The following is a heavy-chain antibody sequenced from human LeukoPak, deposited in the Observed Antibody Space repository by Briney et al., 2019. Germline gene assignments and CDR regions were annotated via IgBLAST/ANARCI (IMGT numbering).Heavy chain of an antibody. D-gene: IGHD6-13*01. CDR3: AKTRPLDSSSWSHGDY. V-gene: IGHV3-7*03. Sequence: GGSLRLSCAASGFTFSSYWMSWVRQAPGKGLEWVANIKQDGSEKYYVDSVKGRFTISRDNAKNSLYVQMNSLRAEDTAVYYCAKTRPLDSSSWSHGDYWGQGTLVTVSS. CDR1: GFTFSSYW. J-gene: IGHJ4*02. CDR2: IKQDGSEK.